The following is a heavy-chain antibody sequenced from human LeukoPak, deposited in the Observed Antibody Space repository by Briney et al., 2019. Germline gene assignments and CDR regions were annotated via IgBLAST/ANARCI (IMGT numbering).Heavy chain of an antibody. CDR3: ARDGSSSWGDAFDI. D-gene: IGHD6-13*01. CDR1: GGSISSYY. J-gene: IGHJ3*02. Sequence: SETLSLTSTVSGGSISSYYWSWTRQPPGKGLEWIGYIYYSGSTNYNPSLKSRVTISVDTSKNQFSLKLSSVTAADTAVYYCARDGSSSWGDAFDIWGQGTMVTVSS. V-gene: IGHV4-59*01. CDR2: IYYSGST.